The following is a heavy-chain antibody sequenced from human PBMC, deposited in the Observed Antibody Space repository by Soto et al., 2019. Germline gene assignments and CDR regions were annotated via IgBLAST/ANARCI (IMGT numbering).Heavy chain of an antibody. J-gene: IGHJ4*02. D-gene: IGHD7-27*01. Sequence: GGSLRLSCTASGFTFSSYAMSWVRQAPGKGLEWVSAISGSGGSTYYADSVKGRFTISRDNSKNTLYLQMNSLRAEDTAVYYCAKQGGPGDYYFDYWGQGTLVTVSS. CDR1: GFTFSSYA. CDR3: AKQGGPGDYYFDY. V-gene: IGHV3-23*01. CDR2: ISGSGGST.